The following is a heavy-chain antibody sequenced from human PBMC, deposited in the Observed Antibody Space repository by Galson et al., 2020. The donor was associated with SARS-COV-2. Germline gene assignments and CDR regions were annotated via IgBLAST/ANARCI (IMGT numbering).Heavy chain of an antibody. CDR2: INPRDDIT. J-gene: IGHJ4*01. D-gene: IGHD2-21*02. V-gene: IGHV1-46*01. CDR1: GYTFTSYH. Sequence: ASVTVSCKTSGYTFTSYHLHWLRQAPGQGLEWVGIINPRDDITTYAQKFQGRVTVTRDTSTSTVYMGLSSLRREDTAVYFCAREWGDIGTAVLDYWGLGTLVTGSS. CDR3: AREWGDIGTAVLDY.